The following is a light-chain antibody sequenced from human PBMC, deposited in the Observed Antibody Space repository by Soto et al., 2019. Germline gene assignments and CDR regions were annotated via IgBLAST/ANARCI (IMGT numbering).Light chain of an antibody. J-gene: IGLJ3*02. Sequence: QSVLTQPPSVSGARGQRVTISCPGNSSNLGAGYDVQWYQQVPGAASKLVIFGNRNRPSGVPERFSGSKSGTSASLATTGLQAEDDADYYCQASVYSLIASVCGGGTKLTVL. CDR3: QASVYSLIASV. CDR2: GNR. V-gene: IGLV1-40*01. CDR1: SSNLGAGYD.